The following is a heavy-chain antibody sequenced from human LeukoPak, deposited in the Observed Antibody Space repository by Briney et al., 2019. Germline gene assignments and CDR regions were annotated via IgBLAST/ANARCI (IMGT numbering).Heavy chain of an antibody. CDR1: GFTFSSYG. CDR3: AKDVSWNWFDP. Sequence: GGSLRLSCAASGFTFSSYGIHWVRQAPGKGLERVAVISYDGSNKYYADSVKGRFTISRDNSKNTLYLQMNTLRAEDTAVYYCAKDVSWNWFDPWGQGTLVTVSS. V-gene: IGHV3-30*18. J-gene: IGHJ5*02. CDR2: ISYDGSNK.